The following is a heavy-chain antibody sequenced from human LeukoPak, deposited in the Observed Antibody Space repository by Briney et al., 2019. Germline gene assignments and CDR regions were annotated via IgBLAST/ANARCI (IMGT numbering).Heavy chain of an antibody. CDR1: GGSISSSSYY. CDR2: IYYSGST. Sequence: SETLSLTCTVSGGSISSSSYYWGWIRQPPGKGLEWIGSIYYSGSTYYNPSLKSRVTISVDTSKNQFSLKLSSVTAADTAVYYCAREDYYDSSGYGDGWGQGTLVTVSS. J-gene: IGHJ4*02. D-gene: IGHD3-22*01. V-gene: IGHV4-39*02. CDR3: AREDYYDSSGYGDG.